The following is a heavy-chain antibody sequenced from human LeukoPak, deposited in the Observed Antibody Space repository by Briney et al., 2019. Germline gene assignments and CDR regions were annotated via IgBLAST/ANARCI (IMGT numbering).Heavy chain of an antibody. CDR1: GGTFSSYA. CDR2: IIPIFGTA. CDR3: ARGGHPYYYYGMDV. V-gene: IGHV1-69*06. Sequence: GASVKVSCKASGGTFSSYAISWVRQAPGQGLEWMGGIIPIFGTANYAQKFQGRVTITADKSTSTAYMELSSLRSGDTAVYYCARGGHPYYYYGMDVWGQGTTVTVSS. J-gene: IGHJ6*01.